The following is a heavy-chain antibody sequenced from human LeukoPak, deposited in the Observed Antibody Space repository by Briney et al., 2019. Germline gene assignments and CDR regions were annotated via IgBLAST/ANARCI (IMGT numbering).Heavy chain of an antibody. V-gene: IGHV3-7*01. D-gene: IGHD3-16*01. CDR2: IKHDGSEQ. Sequence: GGSLRLSCAASGFTFSNSAMSWVRQAPGKGLEWVANIKHDGSEQIYVDSVKGRFTISRDNAKDSVYLQMNSLRAEDTAVYYCTRGLGEHGGVSDRWGQGTLVIVSS. J-gene: IGHJ5*02. CDR1: GFTFSNSA. CDR3: TRGLGEHGGVSDR.